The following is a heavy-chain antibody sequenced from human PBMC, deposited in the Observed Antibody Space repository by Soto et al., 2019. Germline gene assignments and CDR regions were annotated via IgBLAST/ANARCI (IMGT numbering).Heavy chain of an antibody. J-gene: IGHJ2*01. CDR3: VRCYCSLGSCYACWHFDL. Sequence: QVRLVQSGDEVKKPGASVKVSCQASGYTFNDYAVSWVRQAPGQGLEWMGWISPSTGDTDQARNFQDRITMTLDTSTNTAYMELRSPRSDDTAVYYCVRCYCSLGSCYACWHFDLWGRGTLVTVSS. CDR2: ISPSTGDT. D-gene: IGHD2-15*01. V-gene: IGHV1-18*01. CDR1: GYTFNDYA.